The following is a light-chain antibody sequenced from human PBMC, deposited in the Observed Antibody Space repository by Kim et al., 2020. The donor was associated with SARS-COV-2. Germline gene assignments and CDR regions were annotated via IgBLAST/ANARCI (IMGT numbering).Light chain of an antibody. V-gene: IGKV3-20*01. CDR1: LSGSRHG. Sequence: SPAERASPSCTISLSGSRHGYEWHQQKPGHVPRRIIYSVSNRATDIPDRFSDSGAGTDFTLTISRLEPEDFAVYYCQQYGIAPPYTVGQGTKLE. CDR3: QQYGIAPPYT. CDR2: SVS. J-gene: IGKJ2*01.